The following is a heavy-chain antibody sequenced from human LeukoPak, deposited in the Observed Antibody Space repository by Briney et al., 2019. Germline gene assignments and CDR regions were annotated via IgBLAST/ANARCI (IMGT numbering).Heavy chain of an antibody. J-gene: IGHJ4*02. CDR3: AKDLQY. Sequence: PGGSLRLSCAASGFTFSSYGMHWVRKAPGKGLEWVAVISYDGSNKYYADSVKGRFTISRDNSKNTLYLQMNSLRAEDTAVYYCAKDLQYWGQGTLVTVSS. CDR1: GFTFSSYG. CDR2: ISYDGSNK. V-gene: IGHV3-30*18.